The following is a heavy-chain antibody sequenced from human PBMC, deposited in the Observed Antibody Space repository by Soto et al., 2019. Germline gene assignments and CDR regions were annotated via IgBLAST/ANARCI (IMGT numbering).Heavy chain of an antibody. CDR2: IHHRGTT. J-gene: IGHJ4*02. D-gene: IGHD6-6*01. CDR1: GGSIISNTQ. CDR3: ASRIAARPVEY. Sequence: PSETLSLTCAVSGGSIISNTQWSWVRQSPGQGLQWIGEIHHRGTTRHSPSLNSRVTMSVDKSKNLFSLKLSSVTAADTAVYYCASRIAARPVEYWGQGTLVTVSS. V-gene: IGHV4-4*02.